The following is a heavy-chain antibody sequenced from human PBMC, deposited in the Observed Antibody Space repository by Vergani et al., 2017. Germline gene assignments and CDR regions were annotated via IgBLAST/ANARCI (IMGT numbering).Heavy chain of an antibody. CDR1: GGSFSGYY. V-gene: IGHV4-34*01. Sequence: QVQLQQWGAGLLKPSETLSLTCAVYGGSFSGYYWSWIRQPPGKGLEWIGEINHSGSTNYNPSLKSRVTISVDTSKHQFSLKLSSVTAADTAVYYCARGGNYCSSTSCQGTFDYWGQGTLVTVSS. D-gene: IGHD2-2*01. CDR3: ARGGNYCSSTSCQGTFDY. CDR2: INHSGST. J-gene: IGHJ4*02.